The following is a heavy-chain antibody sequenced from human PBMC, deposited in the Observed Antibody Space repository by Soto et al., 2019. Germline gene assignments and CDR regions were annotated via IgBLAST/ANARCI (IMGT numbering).Heavy chain of an antibody. V-gene: IGHV4-59*08. CDR3: ARQGFGPLHGLVDV. Sequence: QVQLQESGPGLVKPWETMSLSCTVSGGSISSYYSSWFRQSPGKRMEWIGYVHHSWGSSYNPSLQSRVAISLDTSKSQFSLKVTSVTATDTAVYYCARQGFGPLHGLVDVWGQGTTVTVSS. CDR2: VHHSWGS. CDR1: GGSISSYY. D-gene: IGHD3-10*01. J-gene: IGHJ6*02.